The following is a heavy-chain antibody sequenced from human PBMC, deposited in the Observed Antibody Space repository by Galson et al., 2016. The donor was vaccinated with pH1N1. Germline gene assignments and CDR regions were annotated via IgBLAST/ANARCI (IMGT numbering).Heavy chain of an antibody. D-gene: IGHD3-16*02. J-gene: IGHJ4*02. CDR3: ARAIGSRSAY. V-gene: IGHV3-7*01. CDR2: INEDGSET. Sequence: SLRLSCAASGFTFSNYWMLWVRQVPGKGLEWVANINEDGSETYYVDSVRGRFTISRDNPKNSLYLQMSSLRDEDTALYYCARAIGSRSAYWGQGTLVTVSS. CDR1: GFTFSNYW.